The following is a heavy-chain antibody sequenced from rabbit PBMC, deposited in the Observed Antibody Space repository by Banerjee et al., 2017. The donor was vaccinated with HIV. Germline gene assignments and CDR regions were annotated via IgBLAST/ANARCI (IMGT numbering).Heavy chain of an antibody. CDR3: ARDLDGVIGWNFGW. Sequence: QEQLVESGGGLVQPGGSLKLSCKASGFDFSNYGMSWVRQAPGKGLEWIGYIDPIFGRTYYASWVNGRFTISSHNAQNTLYLQLNSLTAADTATYFCARDLDGVIGWNFGWWGPGTLVTVS. V-gene: IGHV1S47*01. CDR1: GFDFSNYG. D-gene: IGHD1-1*01. J-gene: IGHJ4*01. CDR2: IDPIFGRT.